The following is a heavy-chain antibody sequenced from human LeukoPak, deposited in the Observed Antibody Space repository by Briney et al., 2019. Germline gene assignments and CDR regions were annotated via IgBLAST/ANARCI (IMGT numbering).Heavy chain of an antibody. CDR3: ARRYGSGSSGTFDY. CDR2: IYYSGST. D-gene: IGHD3-10*01. Sequence: SETLSLTCTVSGGSISSYYWSWIRQPPGRGLEWIAYIYYSGSTNYNPSLKSRVTISVDTSKNQFSLKLSSVTAADTAVYYCARRYGSGSSGTFDYWGQGTLVTVSS. J-gene: IGHJ4*02. CDR1: GGSISSYY. V-gene: IGHV4-59*01.